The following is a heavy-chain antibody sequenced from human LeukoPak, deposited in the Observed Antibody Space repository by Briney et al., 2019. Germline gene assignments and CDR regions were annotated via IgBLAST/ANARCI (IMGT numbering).Heavy chain of an antibody. Sequence: GGSLRLSCAASGFTFSSYNMSWVRQAPGKGLEWVSLIYSGGAIRYADSVKGRFTISRDSSKNTLFLQMNDLTVEDTARYYCARRPGNWGQGILVTVSS. CDR3: ARRPGN. CDR2: IYSGGAI. D-gene: IGHD1-14*01. J-gene: IGHJ4*02. V-gene: IGHV3-53*01. CDR1: GFTFSSYN.